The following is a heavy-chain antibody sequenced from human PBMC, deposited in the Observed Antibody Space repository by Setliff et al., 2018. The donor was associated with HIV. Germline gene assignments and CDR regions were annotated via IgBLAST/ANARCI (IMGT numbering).Heavy chain of an antibody. V-gene: IGHV4-38-2*01. CDR2: IYHSGST. CDR1: GYSISSGYY. D-gene: IGHD6-13*01. J-gene: IGHJ3*01. Sequence: SETLSLTCAVSGYSISSGYYWGWIRQPPGKGLEWIGSIYHSGSTYYNPSLKSRITISVDTSKNQVSLKLSSVTAAETAVYYCARVGYIDAFDVWGQGTMVTVSS. CDR3: ARVGYIDAFDV.